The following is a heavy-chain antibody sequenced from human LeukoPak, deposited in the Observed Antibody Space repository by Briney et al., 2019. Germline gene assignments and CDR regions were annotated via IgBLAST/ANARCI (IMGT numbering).Heavy chain of an antibody. D-gene: IGHD2-15*01. CDR1: GLAFSAYK. CDR2: ISTDGYTT. Sequence: GGSLRLSCAASGLAFSAYKMHWVRQAPRKGLVWVSRISTDGYTTDYADFVQGRFTASRDSTKNTWSLEMNNLRAEDTAVYYCVVGGSPGYWGQGTLVTVSS. CDR3: VVGGSPGY. V-gene: IGHV3-74*01. J-gene: IGHJ4*02.